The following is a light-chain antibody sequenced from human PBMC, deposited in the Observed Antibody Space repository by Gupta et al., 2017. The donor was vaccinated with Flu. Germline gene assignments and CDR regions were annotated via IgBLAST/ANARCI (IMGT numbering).Light chain of an antibody. J-gene: IGKJ5*01. Sequence: DIQMTQSPSSLSASVGDRVTITCRASESISNCLNWYQQKSGKAPNLLISSASTLQTGALTRFSGSGSGTDFTLTISSLNPEDFATYYCQQSYSTPPTFGQGTRLDIK. CDR2: SAS. CDR1: ESISNC. V-gene: IGKV1-39*01. CDR3: QQSYSTPPT.